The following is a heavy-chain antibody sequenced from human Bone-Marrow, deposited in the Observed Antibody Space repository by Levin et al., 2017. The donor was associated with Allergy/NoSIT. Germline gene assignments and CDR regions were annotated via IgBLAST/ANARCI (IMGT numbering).Heavy chain of an antibody. Sequence: GESLKISCAASGFTVSSNYMSWVRQAPGKGPEWVSVIYSGGRTHYADSLKGRFTISRDNSKNTLYLQMNSLRAEETAVYDCARGWFGELLSHWGQGTLVTVSS. D-gene: IGHD3-10*01. V-gene: IGHV3-53*01. CDR3: ARGWFGELLSH. CDR1: GFTVSSNY. J-gene: IGHJ4*02. CDR2: IYSGGRT.